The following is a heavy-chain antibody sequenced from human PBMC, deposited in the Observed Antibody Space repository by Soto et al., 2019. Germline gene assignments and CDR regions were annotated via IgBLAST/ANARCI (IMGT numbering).Heavy chain of an antibody. D-gene: IGHD3-22*01. J-gene: IGHJ3*02. V-gene: IGHV3-48*03. CDR1: GFTFSSYE. CDR2: ISSSGSTI. Sequence: GGSLRLSCAASGFTFSSYEMNWVRQAPGKGLEWVSYISSSGSTIYYADSVKGRFTISRDNAKNSLYLQMNSLRAEDTAVYYCASGSSGYHDAFDIRGQGTMVTVSS. CDR3: ASGSSGYHDAFDI.